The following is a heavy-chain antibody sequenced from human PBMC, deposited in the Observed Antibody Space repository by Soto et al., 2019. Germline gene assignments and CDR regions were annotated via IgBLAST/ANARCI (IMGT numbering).Heavy chain of an antibody. CDR2: INAGNGNT. Sequence: QVPLVQSGAEVKKPGASVKVSCKASGYTFTSYAMHWVRQAPGQRLEWMGWINAGNGNTKYSQKFQGRVTITRDTSASTAYMELSSLRSEDTAVYYCARSQQLVYYYYYYMDVWGKGTTVTVSS. J-gene: IGHJ6*03. CDR3: ARSQQLVYYYYYYMDV. V-gene: IGHV1-3*01. D-gene: IGHD6-13*01. CDR1: GYTFTSYA.